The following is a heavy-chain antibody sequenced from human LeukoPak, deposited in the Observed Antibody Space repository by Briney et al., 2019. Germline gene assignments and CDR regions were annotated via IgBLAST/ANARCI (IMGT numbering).Heavy chain of an antibody. Sequence: GGSLRLSCAASGFTFTTYAMNWVRQATGKGLEWVSGINSGGVTTYYADSVKGRFTISGDNSKNTLSLQMNSLTVEDTAVYYCAKDMGGAVFGVGAVRGQGALVIVSS. D-gene: IGHD3-3*01. CDR1: GFTFTTYA. V-gene: IGHV3-23*01. CDR2: INSGGVTT. J-gene: IGHJ4*02. CDR3: AKDMGGAVFGVGAV.